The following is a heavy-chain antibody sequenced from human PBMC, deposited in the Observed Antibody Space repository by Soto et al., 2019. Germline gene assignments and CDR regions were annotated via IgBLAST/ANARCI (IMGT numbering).Heavy chain of an antibody. CDR2: IIPIFGTA. D-gene: IGHD1-26*01. J-gene: IGHJ4*02. CDR3: ARDPGGSYFKFDY. CDR1: GGTFSSYA. Sequence: SVNVSCKASGGTFSSYAISWVRQAPGQGLEWMGGIIPIFGTANYAQKFQGRVTITADESTSTAYMELSSLRSEDTAVYYCARDPGGSYFKFDYWGQGTLVTVSS. V-gene: IGHV1-69*13.